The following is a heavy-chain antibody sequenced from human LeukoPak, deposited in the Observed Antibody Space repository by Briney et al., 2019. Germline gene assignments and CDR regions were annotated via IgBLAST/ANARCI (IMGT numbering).Heavy chain of an antibody. Sequence: GGSLRLSCAASGFTFSSYWMHWVRQAPGKGLVWVSRIISDGSSATYADSVKGRFTISRDNAKNTMYLQMNSLRAEDTAVYYCAKLLYYYDSSQPYWGQGTLVTVSS. CDR2: IISDGSSA. CDR1: GFTFSSYW. CDR3: AKLLYYYDSSQPY. V-gene: IGHV3-74*01. J-gene: IGHJ4*02. D-gene: IGHD3-22*01.